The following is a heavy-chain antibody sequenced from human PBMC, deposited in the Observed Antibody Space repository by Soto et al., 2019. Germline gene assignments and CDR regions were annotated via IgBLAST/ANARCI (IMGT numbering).Heavy chain of an antibody. Sequence: QVQLVQSGAEVRKPGASVTVSCRTSGDTFSDYYIHWVRQAPGQGLEWMGWINPTSGATNYAQKLRGWVTMTRDTSIRTVYMQLSRLRSDDTAVYYCARESGGATATLDYYYFYMDVWGTGTTVTVSS. J-gene: IGHJ6*03. CDR3: ARESGGATATLDYYYFYMDV. CDR1: GDTFSDYY. CDR2: INPTSGAT. D-gene: IGHD5-12*01. V-gene: IGHV1-2*04.